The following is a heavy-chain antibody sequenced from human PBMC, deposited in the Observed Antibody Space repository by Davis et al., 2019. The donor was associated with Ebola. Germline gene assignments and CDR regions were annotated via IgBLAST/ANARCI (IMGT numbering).Heavy chain of an antibody. CDR2: IKREAYGGTT. V-gene: IGHV3-49*04. D-gene: IGHD3-22*01. J-gene: IGHJ4*02. Sequence: GGSLCLSCTTSGFIFSDYAMRWVRQAPGRGLEWVGFIKREAYGGTTEYAASVKGRFTISRDDSKSIAYLQMNSLKTGDTAVYYCAGEYFDSSGYSDYWGQGTLVTVSS. CDR3: AGEYFDSSGYSDY. CDR1: GFIFSDYA.